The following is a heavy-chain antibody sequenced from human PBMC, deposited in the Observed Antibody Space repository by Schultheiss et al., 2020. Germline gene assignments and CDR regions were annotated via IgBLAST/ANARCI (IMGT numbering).Heavy chain of an antibody. Sequence: SQTLSLTCAVSGYSISSSNWWGWIRQPPGKGLEWIGYIYYSGSTYYNPSLKSRVTISVDTSKNQFSLKLSSVPAADTAVYYCARDHRGVFHKDYYYYGMDVWVQGTTVTAAS. D-gene: IGHD2-8*01. CDR2: IYYSGST. CDR3: ARDHRGVFHKDYYYYGMDV. J-gene: IGHJ6*02. CDR1: GYSISSSNW. V-gene: IGHV4-28*03.